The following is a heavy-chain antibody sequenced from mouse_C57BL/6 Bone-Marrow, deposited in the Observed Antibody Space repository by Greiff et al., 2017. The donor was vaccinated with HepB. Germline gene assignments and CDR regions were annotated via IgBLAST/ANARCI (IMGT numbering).Heavy chain of an antibody. J-gene: IGHJ4*01. CDR2: IYPGDGDT. CDR1: GYAFSSSW. V-gene: IGHV1-82*01. Sequence: QVQLKQSGPELVKPGASVKISCKASGYAFSSSWMNWVKQRPGKGLEWIGRIYPGDGDTNYNGKFKGKATLTADKSSSTAYMQLSSLTSEDSAVYFCARSPHYYGGDYGYAMDYWGQGTSGTVSS. D-gene: IGHD1-1*02. CDR3: ARSPHYYGGDYGYAMDY.